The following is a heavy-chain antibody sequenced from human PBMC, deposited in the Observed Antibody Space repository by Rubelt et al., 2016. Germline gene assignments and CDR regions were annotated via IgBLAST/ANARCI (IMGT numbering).Heavy chain of an antibody. CDR1: GGSFSGYS. CDR3: ARHDTGSFLFDF. D-gene: IGHD1-26*01. Sequence: QVQLQQWGAGLLKPSETLSLTCAVYGGSFSGYSWTWIRQPPGKGLEWLGEIDHSGNTDYIPSLKSRVTISVDTSKKQITLKMGSVTAADTAVYYCARHDTGSFLFDFWGQGTPVTVSS. CDR2: IDHSGNT. V-gene: IGHV4-34*01. J-gene: IGHJ4*02.